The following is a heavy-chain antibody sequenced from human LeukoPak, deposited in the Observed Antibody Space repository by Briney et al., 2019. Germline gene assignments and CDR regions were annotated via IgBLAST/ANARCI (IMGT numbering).Heavy chain of an antibody. D-gene: IGHD6-13*01. Sequence: PSETLSLTCTVSGGSISSGGDYWRWIRQPPGKGLEWIGYIYHSGSTYYNPSLKSRVTISVDRSKNQFSLKLSSMTAADTAVYYCARDPSGSWYFDYWGQGNLVTVSS. CDR2: IYHSGST. J-gene: IGHJ4*02. CDR1: GGSISSGGDY. V-gene: IGHV4-30-2*01. CDR3: ARDPSGSWYFDY.